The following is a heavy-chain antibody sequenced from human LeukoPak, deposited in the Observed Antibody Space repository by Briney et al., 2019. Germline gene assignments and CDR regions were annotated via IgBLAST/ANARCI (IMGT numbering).Heavy chain of an antibody. J-gene: IGHJ4*02. D-gene: IGHD2-15*01. V-gene: IGHV4-4*07. CDR3: VRGGFGGYCSGGSCYGFDY. Sequence: SETLSLTCTVSGGSISSYYWSWIRQPAGKGLEWIGRIYTSGSTNYNPSLKSRVTMSVDTSKNQFSLKLSSVTAADTAVYYCVRGGFGGYCSGGSCYGFDYWGQGTLVTVSS. CDR2: IYTSGST. CDR1: GGSISSYY.